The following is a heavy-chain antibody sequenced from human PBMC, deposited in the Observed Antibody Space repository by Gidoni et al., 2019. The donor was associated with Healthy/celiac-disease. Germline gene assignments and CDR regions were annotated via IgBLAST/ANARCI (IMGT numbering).Heavy chain of an antibody. CDR1: GFTFSSYA. V-gene: IGHV3-23*01. D-gene: IGHD3-10*02. J-gene: IGHJ2*01. Sequence: EVQLLESGGGLVQPGGSLRLSCAASGFTFSSYAMSWVRQAPGKGLGWVSAISGSGGSTYYADSVKGRFTISRDNSKNTLYLQMNSLRAEDTAVYYCAKVSVVRGVIRSYWYFDLWGRGTLVTVSS. CDR3: AKVSVVRGVIRSYWYFDL. CDR2: ISGSGGST.